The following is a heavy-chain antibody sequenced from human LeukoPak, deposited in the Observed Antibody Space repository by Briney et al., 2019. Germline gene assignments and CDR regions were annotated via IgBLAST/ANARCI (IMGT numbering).Heavy chain of an antibody. CDR1: GYTFTSYG. J-gene: IGHJ5*02. CDR2: ISAYNGNT. CDR3: ARSHSSSSFHWFDP. Sequence: ASVKVSCKAFGYTFTSYGISWVRQAPGQGLEWMGWISAYNGNTNYAQKLQGRVTMTTDTSTSTAYMELRSLRSDDTAVYYCARSHSSSSFHWFDPWGQGTLVTVSS. V-gene: IGHV1-18*01. D-gene: IGHD6-13*01.